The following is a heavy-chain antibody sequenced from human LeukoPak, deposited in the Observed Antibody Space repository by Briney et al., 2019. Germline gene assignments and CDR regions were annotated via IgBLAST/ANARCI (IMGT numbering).Heavy chain of an antibody. CDR3: AREEEGGTFDY. CDR2: IIPSGGNT. CDR1: GYTFTSFY. J-gene: IGHJ4*02. V-gene: IGHV1-46*01. D-gene: IGHD3-16*01. Sequence: ASVKVSCKASGYTFTSFYLHWVRQAPGQGLEWMGIIIPSGGNTGYAQRFQGRVTMTSDTSTSTVYMELSSLRSEDTAVYYCAREEEGGTFDYWSQGTLVTVSS.